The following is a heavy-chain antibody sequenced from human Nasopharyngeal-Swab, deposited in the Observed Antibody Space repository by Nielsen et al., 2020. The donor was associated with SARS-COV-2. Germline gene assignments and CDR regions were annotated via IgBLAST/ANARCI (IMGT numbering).Heavy chain of an antibody. J-gene: IGHJ4*02. D-gene: IGHD1-26*01. V-gene: IGHV3-74*03. CDR2: IDNDGSST. Sequence: GESLKISCTVSGFTFTDYWMHWLRQSPGKGPVWLSRIDNDGSSTTYADSVRGRFTISRDNARNTLFLQLHSLRVEDTAVYYCARESYSWSWYGPDYWGQGTQVTVSS. CDR1: GFTFTDYW. CDR3: ARESYSWSWYGPDY.